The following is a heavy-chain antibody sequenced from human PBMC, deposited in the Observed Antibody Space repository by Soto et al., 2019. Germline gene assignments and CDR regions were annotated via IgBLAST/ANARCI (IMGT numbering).Heavy chain of an antibody. D-gene: IGHD3-3*01. J-gene: IGHJ4*02. CDR1: GFTFSSYG. CDR3: AKDNEVRVDFWSGPVDY. Sequence: GGSLRLSCAASGFTFSSYGMHWVRQAPGKGLEWVAVISYDGSNKYYADSVKGRFTISRDNSKNTLYLQMNSLRAEDTAVYYCAKDNEVRVDFWSGPVDYWGQGTLVTVSS. V-gene: IGHV3-30*18. CDR2: ISYDGSNK.